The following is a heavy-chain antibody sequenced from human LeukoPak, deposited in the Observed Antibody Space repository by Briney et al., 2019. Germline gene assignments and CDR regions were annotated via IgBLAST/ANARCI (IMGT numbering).Heavy chain of an antibody. CDR3: AKDSGQYCGGDCYFPY. V-gene: IGHV3-23*01. J-gene: IGHJ4*02. D-gene: IGHD2-21*02. CDR1: GFTFRSHA. Sequence: GGSLRLSCVGSGFTFRSHAMSWVRQAPEKGLEFVSGIYENGGTTYYADSVKGRFTISRDNSKNTLYLQMNSLRAEDTAVYYCAKDSGQYCGGDCYFPYWGQGTLVTVSS. CDR2: IYENGGTT.